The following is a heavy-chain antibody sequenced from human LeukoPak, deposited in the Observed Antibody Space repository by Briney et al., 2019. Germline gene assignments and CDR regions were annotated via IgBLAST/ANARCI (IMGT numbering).Heavy chain of an antibody. Sequence: NPSETLSLTCTVSGGSISSSSYYWGWIRQPPGKGLEWIGSIYYSGSTYYNPSLKSRVTISVDTSKNQFSLKLSSVTAADTAVYYCARDSVPRDIVLMGDLWRRGTLVTVSS. CDR1: GGSISSSSYY. J-gene: IGHJ2*01. CDR3: ARDSVPRDIVLMGDL. V-gene: IGHV4-39*07. D-gene: IGHD2-8*01. CDR2: IYYSGST.